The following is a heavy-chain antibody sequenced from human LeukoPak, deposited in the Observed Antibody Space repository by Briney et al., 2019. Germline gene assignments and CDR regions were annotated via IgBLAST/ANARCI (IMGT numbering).Heavy chain of an antibody. CDR3: AREVTLYYFDY. Sequence: SETLSLTCTVSGGSISSYYWSWIRQPPGQGLEWIGYIYYSGSTNYNPSLKSRVTISVDTSKNQFSLKLSSVTAADTAVYYCAREVTLYYFDYWGQGTLVTVSS. CDR2: IYYSGST. D-gene: IGHD2-21*02. J-gene: IGHJ4*02. V-gene: IGHV4-59*01. CDR1: GGSISSYY.